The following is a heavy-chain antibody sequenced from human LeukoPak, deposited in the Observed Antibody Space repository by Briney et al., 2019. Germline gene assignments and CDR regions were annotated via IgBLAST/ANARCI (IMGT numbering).Heavy chain of an antibody. D-gene: IGHD3-10*01. CDR2: INPNSGNT. V-gene: IGHV1-8*02. Sequence: ASVKVSCKASGYTFNNYYMHWVRQAPGQGLEWLGWINPNSGNTGYAQKFQGRVTMTRNTSISTAYMELSSLRSEDTAVYYCARVYDSGSYSCPHWGQGTLVTVSS. CDR1: GYTFNNYY. J-gene: IGHJ4*02. CDR3: ARVYDSGSYSCPH.